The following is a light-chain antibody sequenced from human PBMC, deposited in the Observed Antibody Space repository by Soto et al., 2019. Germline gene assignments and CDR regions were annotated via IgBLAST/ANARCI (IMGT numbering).Light chain of an antibody. J-gene: IGKJ4*01. CDR2: DAS. CDR1: QSVSSN. Sequence: EIVMTQSPDTLSVSPGERATLSCRASQSVSSNLAWYQQKPGQAPRLLIYDASTRAPGFPARFSGSGSGTEFTLTISSLQSEDFAVYYCQQYGSSLTFGGGTKVDIK. V-gene: IGKV3-15*01. CDR3: QQYGSSLT.